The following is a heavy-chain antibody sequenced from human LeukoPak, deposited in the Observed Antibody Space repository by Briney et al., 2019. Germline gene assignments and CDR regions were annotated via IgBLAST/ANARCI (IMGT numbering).Heavy chain of an antibody. D-gene: IGHD2-21*02. J-gene: IGHJ3*02. CDR3: ARTYRTYCGGDCQSDAFDI. V-gene: IGHV4-4*02. CDR1: GGSISSTNW. CDR2: ISLSGLT. Sequence: SETLSLTCGVSGGSISSTNWWSWVRQPPGQGLEWIGEISLSGLTNYNPSLKSRVTMSLDKSKNHLSLNLTSVTAADTAVYYCARTYRTYCGGDCQSDAFDIWGQGTMVTVSS.